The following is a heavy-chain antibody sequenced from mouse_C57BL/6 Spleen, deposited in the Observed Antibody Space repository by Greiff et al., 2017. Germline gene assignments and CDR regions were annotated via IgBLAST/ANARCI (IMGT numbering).Heavy chain of an antibody. V-gene: IGHV1-9*01. CDR3: ADDGYPHY. Sequence: QVQLQQSGAELMKPGASVKLSCKATGYTFTGYWIEWVKQRPGHGLEWIGEILPGSGSTNYNDKFKGKATFTADTSSNTAYMQLSSLTTEDSAIYYCADDGYPHYWGKGTTLTVSS. CDR2: ILPGSGST. CDR1: GYTFTGYW. J-gene: IGHJ2*01. D-gene: IGHD2-3*01.